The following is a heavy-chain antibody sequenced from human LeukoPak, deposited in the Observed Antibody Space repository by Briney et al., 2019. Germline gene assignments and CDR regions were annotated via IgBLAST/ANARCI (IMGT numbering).Heavy chain of an antibody. CDR2: IYYSGST. CDR3: ARGKGSYDFWSGYQYYFDY. D-gene: IGHD3-3*01. V-gene: IGHV4-59*01. Sequence: SETLSLTCTVSGGSIGSYYWSWIRQPPGKGLEWIGYIYYSGSTNYNPSLKSRVTISVDTSKNQFSLKLSSVTAADTAVYYCARGKGSYDFWSGYQYYFDYWGQGTLVTVSS. J-gene: IGHJ4*02. CDR1: GGSIGSYY.